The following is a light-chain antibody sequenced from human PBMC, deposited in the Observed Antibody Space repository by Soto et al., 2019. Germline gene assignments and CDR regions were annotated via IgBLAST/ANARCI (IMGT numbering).Light chain of an antibody. CDR1: SSDVCGYNY. CDR2: EVS. Sequence: QSALTQPASVSGSPGQSITISCTGTSSDVCGYNYVSWYQQHPGKAPKLMIYEVSNRPSGVSNRFSGSKSGNTASLTISALQAEDEADYYCSSYTSSSTRVFGTGTKVTVL. V-gene: IGLV2-14*01. CDR3: SSYTSSSTRV. J-gene: IGLJ1*01.